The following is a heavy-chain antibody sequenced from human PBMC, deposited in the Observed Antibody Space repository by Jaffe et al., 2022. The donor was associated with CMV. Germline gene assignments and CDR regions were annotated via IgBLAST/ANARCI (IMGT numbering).Heavy chain of an antibody. CDR2: IWYDGSNK. CDR3: ARMPSGEDYYYYMDV. CDR1: GFTFSSYG. J-gene: IGHJ6*03. V-gene: IGHV3-33*08. Sequence: QVQLVESGGGVVQPGRSLRLSCAASGFTFSSYGMHWVRQAPGKGLEWVAVIWYDGSNKYYADSVKGRFTISRDNSKNTLYLQMNSLRAEDTAVYYCARMPSGEDYYYYMDVWGKGTTVTVSS. D-gene: IGHD7-27*01.